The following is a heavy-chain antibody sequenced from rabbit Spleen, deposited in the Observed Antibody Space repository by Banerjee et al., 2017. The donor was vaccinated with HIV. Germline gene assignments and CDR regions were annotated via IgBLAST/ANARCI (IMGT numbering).Heavy chain of an antibody. CDR2: IDTGSRDFT. J-gene: IGHJ6*01. CDR3: ARDTGTSFSTYGMDL. V-gene: IGHV1S40*01. D-gene: IGHD8-1*01. Sequence: QQVVEYGGGLVKPGASLTLTCTASGFDFSAYTFMCWVRQAPGKGLEWIACIDTGSRDFTYYASWAKGRFTISKTSSTTVSLQMTSLTVADTATYFCARDTGTSFSTYGMDLWGPGTLVTVS. CDR1: GFDFSAYTF.